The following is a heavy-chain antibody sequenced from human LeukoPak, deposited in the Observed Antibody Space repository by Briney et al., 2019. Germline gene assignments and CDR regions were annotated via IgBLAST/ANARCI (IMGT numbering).Heavy chain of an antibody. CDR2: ISGYNGNT. J-gene: IGHJ4*02. CDR1: GYTCSSYG. CDR3: ARGENYYDSSGYHTY. Sequence: GASVKVSCKASGYTCSSYGISWVRQAPGQGLEWMGWISGYNGNTNYAQKLQGRVSMTTDTSTSTAYMELRSLRSDDTAVYYCARGENYYDSSGYHTYWGQGTLVTVSS. D-gene: IGHD3-22*01. V-gene: IGHV1-18*01.